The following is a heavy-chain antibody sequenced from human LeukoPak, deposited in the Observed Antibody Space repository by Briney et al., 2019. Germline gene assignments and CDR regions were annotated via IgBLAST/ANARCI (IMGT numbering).Heavy chain of an antibody. CDR1: GFTFSNAR. V-gene: IGHV3-15*01. Sequence: GGALRLTCAASGFTFSNARRNWVRPAPGKGLEWVAGIKTKSDGGTTDYAAPVKGRFTISRDDSENTLYLQMNSLKIEDTAVYYCTTYVVKPPVRAWGQGTLVTVSS. J-gene: IGHJ5*02. CDR3: TTYVVKPPVRA. D-gene: IGHD2-21*01. CDR2: IKTKSDGGTT.